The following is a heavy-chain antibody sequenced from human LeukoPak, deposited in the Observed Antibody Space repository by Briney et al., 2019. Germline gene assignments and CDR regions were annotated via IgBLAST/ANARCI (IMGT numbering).Heavy chain of an antibody. Sequence: GGSLRLSCAASGFTFSGSAMHWVRQASGKGLEWVGRIRSKANSYATAYAASAKGRFTISRDDSKNTAYLQMNSLKTEDTAVYYCTGPVYSSSWLTDYWGQGTLVTVSS. V-gene: IGHV3-73*01. J-gene: IGHJ4*02. CDR1: GFTFSGSA. CDR3: TGPVYSSSWLTDY. D-gene: IGHD6-13*01. CDR2: IRSKANSYAT.